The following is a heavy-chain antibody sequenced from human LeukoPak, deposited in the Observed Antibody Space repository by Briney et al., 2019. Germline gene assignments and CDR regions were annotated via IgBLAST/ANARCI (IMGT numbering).Heavy chain of an antibody. Sequence: PGGSLRLSCAASGFTFSSYAMSWVRQAPGKGLECVSTMTGSGSITRYADSVKGRFIISRDNSKNTLYLQMNSLRGEDTAVYYCAKHKENYGDSCLDDYWGQGTLVTVSS. CDR2: MTGSGSIT. D-gene: IGHD4-17*01. CDR3: AKHKENYGDSCLDDY. V-gene: IGHV3-23*01. CDR1: GFTFSSYA. J-gene: IGHJ4*02.